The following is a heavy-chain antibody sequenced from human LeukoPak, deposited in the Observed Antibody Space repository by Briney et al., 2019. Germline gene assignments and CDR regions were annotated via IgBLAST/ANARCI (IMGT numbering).Heavy chain of an antibody. J-gene: IGHJ5*02. CDR2: IYYSGST. V-gene: IGHV4-59*01. Sequence: PSETLSLTCTVSGGSISSYYWSWIRQPPGKGLEWIGYIYYSGSTNYNPSLKSRVTISVDTSKNQFSLKLSSVTAADTAVYYCARDMQVAAAFTGWFDPWGQGTLVTVSS. CDR1: GGSISSYY. CDR3: ARDMQVAAAFTGWFDP. D-gene: IGHD6-13*01.